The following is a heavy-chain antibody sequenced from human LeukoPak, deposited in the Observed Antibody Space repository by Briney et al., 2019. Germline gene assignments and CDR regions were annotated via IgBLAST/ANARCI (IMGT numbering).Heavy chain of an antibody. D-gene: IGHD3-10*01. CDR3: ARVDYGSGSALSDY. CDR1: GYTFSGYT. V-gene: IGHV3-48*04. CDR2: ISGSGTTI. Sequence: GGSLRLSCAASGYTFSGYTMNWVRQAPGKGLEWVSDISGSGTTIYYADSVKGRFTVSRDNARNSLYLQTNSLRAEDTAVYYCARVDYGSGSALSDYWGQGTLVTVSS. J-gene: IGHJ4*02.